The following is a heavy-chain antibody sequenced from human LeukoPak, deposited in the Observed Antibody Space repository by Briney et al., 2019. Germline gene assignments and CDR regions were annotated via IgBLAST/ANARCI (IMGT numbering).Heavy chain of an antibody. D-gene: IGHD3-3*02. V-gene: IGHV3-53*01. CDR2: LYSSGIT. J-gene: IGHJ4*02. CDR1: GFTVSSTY. CDR3: ARDSSSFPNYFDF. Sequence: GGSLRLSCAASGFTVSSTYMRWVRQAPGQGLEWVSLLYSSGITFYAESVQGRFTISRDNSKNTLYLQMNSLRAEDTAIYYCARDSSSFPNYFDFWGQGTLVTVSS.